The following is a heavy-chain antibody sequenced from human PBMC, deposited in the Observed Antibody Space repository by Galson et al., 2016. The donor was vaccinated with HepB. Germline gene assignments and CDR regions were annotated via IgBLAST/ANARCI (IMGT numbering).Heavy chain of an antibody. CDR3: ARGTVTPFHYYYYYMDV. J-gene: IGHJ6*03. CDR1: GYTFTSYY. V-gene: IGHV1-46*01. D-gene: IGHD4-17*01. Sequence: SVKVSCKASGYTFTSYYMHWVRQAPGQGLEWMGKINPSGGSTRYAQKFQGRVTMTRDTSTSTVYMELSSLRSEDTAVYYCARGTVTPFHYYYYYMDVGGKGTTVTVSS. CDR2: INPSGGST.